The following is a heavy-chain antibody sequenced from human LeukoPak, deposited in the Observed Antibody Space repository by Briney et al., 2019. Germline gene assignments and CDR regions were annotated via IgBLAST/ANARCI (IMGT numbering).Heavy chain of an antibody. V-gene: IGHV4-31*03. D-gene: IGHD4-17*01. CDR2: IYYSGST. Sequence: SETLSLTCTVSGGSISSGGYYWSWIRQHPGKGLEWIGYIYYSGSTYYNPSLKSRVTISVDTSKNQFSLKLSSVTAADTAVYYCARDLTPITTVTTSALRGEGYWGQGTLVTVSS. J-gene: IGHJ4*02. CDR3: ARDLTPITTVTTSALRGEGY. CDR1: GGSISSGGYY.